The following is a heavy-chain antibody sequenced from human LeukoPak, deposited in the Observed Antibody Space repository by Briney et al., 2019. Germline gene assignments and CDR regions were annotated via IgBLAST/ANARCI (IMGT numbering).Heavy chain of an antibody. Sequence: GGSLRLSCAASGFTVNTNYMNWVRQAPGKGLEWVSILYSGSSTYYADSVEGRFIVSRDSSKNTLSLQMNDLRAEDTAVYYCARVGDHFHWYLDLWGRGTLVTVPS. V-gene: IGHV3-53*01. D-gene: IGHD3-3*02. CDR3: ARVGDHFHWYLDL. J-gene: IGHJ2*01. CDR2: LYSGSST. CDR1: GFTVNTNY.